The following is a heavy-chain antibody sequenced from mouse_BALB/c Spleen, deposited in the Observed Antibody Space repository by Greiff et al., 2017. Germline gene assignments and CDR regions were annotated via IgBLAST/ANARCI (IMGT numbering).Heavy chain of an antibody. Sequence: VQLQQSGPELVKPGASVKISCKASGYAFSSSWMNWVKQRPGQGLEWIGRIYPGDGDTNYNGKFKGKATLTADKSSSTAYMQLSSLTSVDSAVYFCARGSGYAATDWYFDVWGAGTTVTVSS. V-gene: IGHV1-82*01. CDR3: ARGSGYAATDWYFDV. D-gene: IGHD1-2*01. CDR2: IYPGDGDT. J-gene: IGHJ1*01. CDR1: GYAFSSSW.